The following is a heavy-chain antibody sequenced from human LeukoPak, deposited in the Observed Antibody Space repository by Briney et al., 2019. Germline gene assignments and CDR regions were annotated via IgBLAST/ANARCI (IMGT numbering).Heavy chain of an antibody. CDR3: ARLSVWPEWDPGYYFDY. J-gene: IGHJ4*02. CDR1: GGSISSSSYY. V-gene: IGHV4-39*01. D-gene: IGHD1-26*01. Sequence: PSETLSLTCTVSGGSISSSSYYWGWIRQPPGKGLEWIGSIYYSGSTYYNPSLKSRVTISVDTSKNQFSLKLSSVTAADTAVYYCARLSVWPEWDPGYYFDYWGQGTLVTVSS. CDR2: IYYSGST.